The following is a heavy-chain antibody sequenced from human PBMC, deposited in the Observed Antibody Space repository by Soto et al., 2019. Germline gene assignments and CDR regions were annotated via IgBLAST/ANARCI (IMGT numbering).Heavy chain of an antibody. J-gene: IGHJ5*02. V-gene: IGHV3-7*03. CDR1: GFSFSVYG. D-gene: IGHD3-3*01. Sequence: EVQLVESGGGVVQPGGSLRLSCAASGFSFSVYGVDWVRQAPGKGLEWVANINQDRSERYYVDSVRGRFTISRENARNSLYLQMNSLRAAETAIFSCAGALFEFWNGCDPLGLYYLDLWGQATLVTVSS. CDR3: AGALFEFWNGCDPLGLYYLDL. CDR2: INQDRSER.